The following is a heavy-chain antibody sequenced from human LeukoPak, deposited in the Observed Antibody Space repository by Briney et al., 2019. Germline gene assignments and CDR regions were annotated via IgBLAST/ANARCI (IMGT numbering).Heavy chain of an antibody. Sequence: SETLSLTCTVSGASITTFYWSWIRQPPGKGLEWIGYIYHSGTTNYSPPLKGRATLSVDTSKNQISLRLSSVTAADTAVYFCARVDSGTYYMPFDYWGQGSLVTVSS. CDR1: GASITTFY. J-gene: IGHJ4*02. CDR3: ARVDSGTYYMPFDY. D-gene: IGHD1-26*01. V-gene: IGHV4-59*01. CDR2: IYHSGTT.